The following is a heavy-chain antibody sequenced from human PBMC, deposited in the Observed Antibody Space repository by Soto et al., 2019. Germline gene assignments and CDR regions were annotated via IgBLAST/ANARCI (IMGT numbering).Heavy chain of an antibody. Sequence: PGESLKISCKGSGYSFTNYWIAWVRQMPGKGLEWMGIIYPGDSDIRYSPSFQGQVTISADKSISTAYLQWSSLKASDTAMYYCARFPSSVSFDYWGQGTLVTVS. J-gene: IGHJ4*02. D-gene: IGHD2-2*01. CDR1: GYSFTNYW. CDR2: IYPGDSDI. V-gene: IGHV5-51*01. CDR3: ARFPSSVSFDY.